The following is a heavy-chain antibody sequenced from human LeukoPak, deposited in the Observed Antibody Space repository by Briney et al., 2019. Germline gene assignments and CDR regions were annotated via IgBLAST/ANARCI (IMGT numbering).Heavy chain of an antibody. D-gene: IGHD3-22*01. CDR2: IGSNGGST. CDR3: ARGDSSGYYYSVDY. J-gene: IGHJ4*02. V-gene: IGHV3-64*01. Sequence: GGSLRLSCAASGFTFGTYTMHWVRQAPGKGLEYVSAIGSNGGSTYYANSVKGRATISRDNSKNTLYLQMGSLRAEDMAVYYCARGDSSGYYYSVDYWGQGTLVTVSS. CDR1: GFTFGTYT.